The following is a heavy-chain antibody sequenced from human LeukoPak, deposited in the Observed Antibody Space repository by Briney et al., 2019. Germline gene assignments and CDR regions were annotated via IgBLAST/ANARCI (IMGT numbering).Heavy chain of an antibody. CDR3: ARVSSSISCFGLDY. Sequence: GGSLRLSCAASGFTFSNYWMTWVRQAPGKGLEWVANIKQDGSEQYYVDSVKGRFTISRDNAKNSLYLQMNNLRAEDTAVYYCARVSSSISCFGLDYWGQGILVTVSP. CDR1: GFTFSNYW. D-gene: IGHD2-2*01. CDR2: IKQDGSEQ. V-gene: IGHV3-7*01. J-gene: IGHJ4*02.